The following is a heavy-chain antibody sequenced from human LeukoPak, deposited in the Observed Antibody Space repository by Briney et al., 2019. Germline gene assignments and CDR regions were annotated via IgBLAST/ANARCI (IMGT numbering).Heavy chain of an antibody. CDR2: INHSGST. J-gene: IGHJ5*02. D-gene: IGHD3-9*01. Sequence: PSQTLSLTRAVYGGSFSGYYWSWIRQPPGKGLEWIGEINHSGSTYYNPSLKSRVTISVDTYKNQCSLKLSSVTAADTAVYYCARDPPILTGYFRWFDPWGQGTLVTVSS. CDR1: GGSFSGYY. V-gene: IGHV4-34*01. CDR3: ARDPPILTGYFRWFDP.